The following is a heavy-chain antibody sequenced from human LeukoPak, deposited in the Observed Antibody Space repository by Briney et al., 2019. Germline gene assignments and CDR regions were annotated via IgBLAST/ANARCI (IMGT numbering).Heavy chain of an antibody. D-gene: IGHD1-26*01. V-gene: IGHV4-39*07. Sequence: PSETLSLTCTVSSGSISSSRYYWGWIRQPPGKGLEWIGEINHSGSTNYNPSLKSRVTISVDTSKNQFSLKLSSVTAADTAVYYCARGYRKGGDLLRGSRSLRYWDAFDIWGQGTMVTVSS. CDR2: INHSGST. CDR3: ARGYRKGGDLLRGSRSLRYWDAFDI. J-gene: IGHJ3*02. CDR1: SGSISSSRYY.